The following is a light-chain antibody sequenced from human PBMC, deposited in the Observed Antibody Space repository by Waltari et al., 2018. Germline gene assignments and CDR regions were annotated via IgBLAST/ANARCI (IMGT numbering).Light chain of an antibody. J-gene: IGKJ4*01. Sequence: EIVLTQSPATLSLSPGERATLPCRASQSVGTYLAWYQQKPGQAPRPLISDASYRASGIPARFSGSGSGTDFTLTISSLEPEDFAIYYCQQRTDWPPLTFGGGTKVEIK. V-gene: IGKV3-11*01. CDR1: QSVGTY. CDR3: QQRTDWPPLT. CDR2: DAS.